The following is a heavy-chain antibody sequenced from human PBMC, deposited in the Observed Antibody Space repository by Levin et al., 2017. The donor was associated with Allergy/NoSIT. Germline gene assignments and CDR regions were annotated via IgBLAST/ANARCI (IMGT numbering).Heavy chain of an antibody. J-gene: IGHJ4*02. V-gene: IGHV3-53*01. CDR2: IYAGGAT. CDR3: ARFVDADFYFDY. CDR1: GFTVSGNY. D-gene: IGHD4-17*01. Sequence: GESLKISCAASGFTVSGNYMSWVRQAPGKGLEWVSFIYAGGATYYADSVKGRFTISRDNSKNILYLQMNSLRAEDTSVYYCARFVDADFYFDYWGQGTLVTVSS.